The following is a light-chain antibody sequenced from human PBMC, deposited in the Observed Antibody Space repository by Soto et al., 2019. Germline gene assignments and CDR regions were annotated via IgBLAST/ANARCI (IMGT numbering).Light chain of an antibody. J-gene: IGKJ1*01. CDR2: DAS. CDR3: QQYGSSQWT. V-gene: IGKV3-20*01. CDR1: QSVSYY. Sequence: EIGFTQSPGTLSLSPGERATLSCRASQSVSYYLAWYQQKPGQAPRLLIYDASSRATGVPDRFSGSGSGTDFTLTISRLEPEDFAVYYCQQYGSSQWTFGQGTKVDIK.